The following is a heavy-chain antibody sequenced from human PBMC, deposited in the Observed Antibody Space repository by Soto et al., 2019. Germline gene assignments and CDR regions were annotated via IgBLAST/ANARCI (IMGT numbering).Heavy chain of an antibody. V-gene: IGHV1-18*01. CDR1: GYTFTSYG. D-gene: IGHD3-3*01. CDR3: AREYYDFWSGYLYFDY. J-gene: IGHJ4*02. CDR2: ISAYNGNT. Sequence: GASVKVSCKASGYTFTSYGISWVRQAPGQGLEWMGWISAYNGNTNYAQKLQGRVTMTTDTSTSTAYMELRSLRSDDTAVYYCAREYYDFWSGYLYFDYWGQGTLVTVSS.